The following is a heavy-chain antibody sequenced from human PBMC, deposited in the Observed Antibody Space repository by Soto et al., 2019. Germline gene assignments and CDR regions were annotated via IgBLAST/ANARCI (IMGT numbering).Heavy chain of an antibody. D-gene: IGHD2-2*01. J-gene: IGHJ6*02. V-gene: IGHV4-31*03. CDR2: IYYSGST. CDR3: ARFWRGPAAIYYYYGMDV. Sequence: QVQLQESGPGLVKPSQTLSLTCTVSGGSISSGGYYWSWIRQHPGKRLEWTGYIYYSGSTYYNPSLKSRVTISAETSKIRFSLKLSSVTAADTAVYYCARFWRGPAAIYYYYGMDVWGQGTTVTVSS. CDR1: GGSISSGGYY.